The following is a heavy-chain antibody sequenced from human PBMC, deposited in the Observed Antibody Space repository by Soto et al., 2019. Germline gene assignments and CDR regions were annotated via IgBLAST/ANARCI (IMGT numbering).Heavy chain of an antibody. J-gene: IGHJ5*02. CDR1: GFTLSGSR. D-gene: IGHD2-21*02. CDR3: TSQYGGGDCSRVDP. V-gene: IGHV3-73*02. Sequence: EVQLVESGGGLVQPGGSLKLSCAASGFTLSGSRIHWVRQASGKGLEWVGRIRSKADSYATAYAASVKGRFTISRDDSKNTAYLQMNSLKTEDTAVYYCTSQYGGGDCSRVDPWGQGTLVTVSS. CDR2: IRSKADSYAT.